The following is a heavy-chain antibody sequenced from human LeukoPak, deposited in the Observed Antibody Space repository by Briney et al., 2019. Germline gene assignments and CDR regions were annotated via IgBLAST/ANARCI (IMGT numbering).Heavy chain of an antibody. Sequence: GGSLRLSCAASGFTFSSYAMHWVRQAPGKGLEYVSAISSNGGSTYYADSVKGRFTISRDNSKNTLYLQMGSLRAEDMAVYYCAKVGWGDYYGMDVWGKGTTVTVSS. J-gene: IGHJ6*04. CDR1: GFTFSSYA. V-gene: IGHV3-64*02. CDR2: ISSNGGST. D-gene: IGHD3-16*01. CDR3: AKVGWGDYYGMDV.